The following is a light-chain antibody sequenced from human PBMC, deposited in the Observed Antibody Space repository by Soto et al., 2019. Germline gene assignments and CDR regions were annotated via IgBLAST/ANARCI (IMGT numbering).Light chain of an antibody. CDR3: QLYYSSSYT. V-gene: IGKV3-20*01. J-gene: IGKJ2*01. Sequence: EIVLTQSPGTLSLSPGERATLSCRASQSVTSTYLAWYQQKPGQAPRLLIYGASRRDTDIPDRFSGSGSGTDFTLTISRLEPEDFAVYYCQLYYSSSYTFGQGTKLEIE. CDR2: GAS. CDR1: QSVTSTY.